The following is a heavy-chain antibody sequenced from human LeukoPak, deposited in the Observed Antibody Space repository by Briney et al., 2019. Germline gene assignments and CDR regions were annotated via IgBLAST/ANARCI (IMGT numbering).Heavy chain of an antibody. V-gene: IGHV1-18*04. CDR3: SRDIVVVVAATYSPFDP. CDR1: GYTFTSYG. D-gene: IGHD2-15*01. CDR2: ISAYNGNT. J-gene: IGHJ5*02. Sequence: ASVKVSCKASGYTFTSYGISWVRQAPGQGLEWMGWISAYNGNTNYAQKLQGRVTMTTDTSTSTAYMELRSLRSDDTAVYDCSRDIVVVVAATYSPFDPWGQGTLVTVSS.